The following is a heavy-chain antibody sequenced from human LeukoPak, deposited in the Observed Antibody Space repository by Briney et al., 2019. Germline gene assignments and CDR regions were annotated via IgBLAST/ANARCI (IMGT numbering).Heavy chain of an antibody. Sequence: GSLRLSCAASRFTFSSYWMNWVRQPPGKGLEWIGEINHSGSTNYNPSLKSRVTISVDTSKNQFSLKLSSVTAADTAVYYCARGSYDRYSGYEPLYYYYYGMDVWGQGTTVTVSS. CDR1: RFTFSSYW. CDR2: INHSGST. D-gene: IGHD5-12*01. V-gene: IGHV4-34*01. J-gene: IGHJ6*02. CDR3: ARGSYDRYSGYEPLYYYYYGMDV.